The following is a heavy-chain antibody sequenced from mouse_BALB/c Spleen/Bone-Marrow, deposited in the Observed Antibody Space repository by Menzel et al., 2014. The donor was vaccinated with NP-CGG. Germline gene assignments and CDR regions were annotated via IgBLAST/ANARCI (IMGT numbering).Heavy chain of an antibody. CDR1: SYTFTSYY. CDR3: AREANWNVDY. D-gene: IGHD4-1*01. CDR2: IYPGNVNT. Sequence: GQLQLSDPELVKPGASARISCRASSYTFTSYYIHWVKQRPGQGLEWIGWIYPGNVNTKYNEKFKGKATLTADKSSSTAYMQLSSLTSEDSAVYVCAREANWNVDYWGQGTPLTVSS. V-gene: IGHV1S56*01. J-gene: IGHJ2*01.